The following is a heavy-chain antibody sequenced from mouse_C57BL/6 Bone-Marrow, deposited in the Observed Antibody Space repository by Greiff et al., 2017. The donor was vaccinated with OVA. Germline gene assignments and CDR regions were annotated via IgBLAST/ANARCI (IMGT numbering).Heavy chain of an antibody. D-gene: IGHD4-1*01. CDR1: GYAFSSSW. V-gene: IGHV1-82*01. CDR2: IYPGDGDT. Sequence: QVQLQQSGPELVKPGASVKISCKVSGYAFSSSWMNWVKQRPGKGLEWIGRIYPGDGDTNYNGKFKGKATLTADKSSSPAYMQLSRLTSEDSAVYFCARKGVGRWYFDVWGTGTTVTVSS. CDR3: ARKGVGRWYFDV. J-gene: IGHJ1*03.